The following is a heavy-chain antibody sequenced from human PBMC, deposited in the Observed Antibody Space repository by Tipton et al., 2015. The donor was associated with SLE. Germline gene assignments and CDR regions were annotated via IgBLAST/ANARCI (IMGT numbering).Heavy chain of an antibody. D-gene: IGHD3-16*01. V-gene: IGHV3-23*04. Sequence: VQLVQSGAEVKKPGESLKISCAASGFTFSSYAMSWVRQAPGKGLEWVSAISGSGGSTYYADSVKGRFTISRDNSKNTLYLQMNSLRAEDTAVYYCAKEGLGGYYFDYWGQGTLVTVSS. J-gene: IGHJ4*02. CDR1: GFTFSSYA. CDR2: ISGSGGST. CDR3: AKEGLGGYYFDY.